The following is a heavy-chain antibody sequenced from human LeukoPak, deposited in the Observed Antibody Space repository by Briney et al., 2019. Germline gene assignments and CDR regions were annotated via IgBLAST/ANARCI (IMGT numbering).Heavy chain of an antibody. CDR2: IKQDGSEK. J-gene: IGHJ4*02. Sequence: GGSLRLPCAASAFTFSSYWMSWVRQAQGKGLEWVANIKQDGSEKYYVDSVKGRFTISRDNAKNSLYLQMNSLRAEDTAVYYCARDSSDGFDSWGQGTLVTVSS. V-gene: IGHV3-7*01. D-gene: IGHD5-24*01. CDR1: AFTFSSYW. CDR3: ARDSSDGFDS.